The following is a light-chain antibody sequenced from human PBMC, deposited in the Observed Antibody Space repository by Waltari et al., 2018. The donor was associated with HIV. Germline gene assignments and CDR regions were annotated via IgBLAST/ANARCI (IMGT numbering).Light chain of an antibody. V-gene: IGKV1-5*03. CDR2: RAS. CDR3: QQYDNYLWT. Sequence: DIQMTQSPFTLSASVGDRVTITCRASQSISSWLAWYQQKPGNVPKLLIYRASTLESGVPSRFSGSGSGTEFTLTISSLQPDDFATYYYQQYDNYLWTFGQGTKVEIK. J-gene: IGKJ1*01. CDR1: QSISSW.